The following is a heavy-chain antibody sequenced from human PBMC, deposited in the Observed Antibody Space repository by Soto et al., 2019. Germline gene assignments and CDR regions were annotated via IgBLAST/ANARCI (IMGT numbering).Heavy chain of an antibody. J-gene: IGHJ6*02. Sequence: GASVKVSCKASGGTFSSYAISWVRQAPGQGLEWMGGIIPIFGTANYAQKFQGRVTITADKSTSTAYMELSSLRSEDTAVYYCARGRYSSSWYGDLYYYYGMDVWGQGTTVTVSS. CDR1: GGTFSSYA. CDR2: IIPIFGTA. CDR3: ARGRYSSSWYGDLYYYYGMDV. V-gene: IGHV1-69*06. D-gene: IGHD6-13*01.